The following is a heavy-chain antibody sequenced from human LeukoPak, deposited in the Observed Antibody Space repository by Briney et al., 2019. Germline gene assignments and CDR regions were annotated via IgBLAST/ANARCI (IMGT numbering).Heavy chain of an antibody. CDR3: ARGYVQQLVQV. J-gene: IGHJ3*01. V-gene: IGHV1-69*06. Sequence: SVKVSCKASGYTFTGYYMHWVRQAPGQGLEWMGGIIPIFGTANYAQKFQGRVTITADKSTSTAYMELSSLRSEDTAVYYCARGYVQQLVQVWGQGTMVTVSS. CDR1: GYTFTGYY. CDR2: IIPIFGTA. D-gene: IGHD6-13*01.